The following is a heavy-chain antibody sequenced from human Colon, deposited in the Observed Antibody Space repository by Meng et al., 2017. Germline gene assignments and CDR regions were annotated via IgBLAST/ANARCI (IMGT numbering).Heavy chain of an antibody. D-gene: IGHD4-17*01. Sequence: QVQESGSGPGTVRPSQSLSLAGTVSCGPIISGYYYWSWLPPPPGKGLEGIGYNYDRGCTNYNPSRKIPVTIAVDTSKFQFSLKLSSVTAADTAFYYCARGPTTYFDYWGQGTLVTVSS. CDR2: NYDRGCT. CDR1: CGPIISGYYY. CDR3: ARGPTTYFDY. V-gene: IGHV4-30-4*01. J-gene: IGHJ4*02.